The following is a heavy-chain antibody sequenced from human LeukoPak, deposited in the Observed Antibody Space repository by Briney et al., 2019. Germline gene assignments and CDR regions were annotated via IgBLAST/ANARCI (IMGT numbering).Heavy chain of an antibody. J-gene: IGHJ5*02. D-gene: IGHD3-10*01. V-gene: IGHV3-21*01. CDR3: ARDLSWFGDFNWFDP. Sequence: PGGSLRLSCAASGFTFSSYSMNWVRQAAGEGMEWVSSISSSSSYIYYAVSVKGRFTISRDNAKTSLYLQMNSLRAEDTAVYYCARDLSWFGDFNWFDPWGQGTLVTVSS. CDR2: ISSSSSYI. CDR1: GFTFSSYS.